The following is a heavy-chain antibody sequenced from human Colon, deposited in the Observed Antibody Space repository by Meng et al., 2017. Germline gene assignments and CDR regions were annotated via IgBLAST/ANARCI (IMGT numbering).Heavy chain of an antibody. D-gene: IGHD3/OR15-3a*01. CDR2: TYKGRST. J-gene: IGHJ5*02. Sequence: QVQLQEPGQGLVKTYETLCRTCTVSGTSVDRGSYHWRCVRQPPGKGLECIGYTYKGRSTYYNPTLKSRVSMSEDTSKNQFSLTLNSVTAADTGVYYCIAYMVGRGGLGSWGQGTLVTVSS. CDR3: IAYMVGRGGLGS. V-gene: IGHV4-30-4*01. CDR1: GTSVDRGSYH.